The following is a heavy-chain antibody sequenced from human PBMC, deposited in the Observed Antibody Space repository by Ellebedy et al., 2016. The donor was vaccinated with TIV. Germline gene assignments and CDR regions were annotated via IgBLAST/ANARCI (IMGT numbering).Heavy chain of an antibody. CDR1: GYTFTSHY. CDR3: ARGDNYYYDSSGYYYTY. J-gene: IGHJ4*02. Sequence: ASVKVSCKASGYTFTSHYFYWVRQAPGQGLEWMGIINPTTGNSNYAQKFQGRVTMTRDTSTSTVYMELSSLRSEDTYVYYCARGDNYYYDSSGYYYTYWGQGTLVTVSS. D-gene: IGHD3-22*01. CDR2: INPTTGNS. V-gene: IGHV1-46*01.